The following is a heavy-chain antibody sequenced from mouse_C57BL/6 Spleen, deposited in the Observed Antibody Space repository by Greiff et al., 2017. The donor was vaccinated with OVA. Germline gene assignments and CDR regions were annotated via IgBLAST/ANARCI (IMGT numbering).Heavy chain of an antibody. V-gene: IGHV1-64*01. J-gene: IGHJ4*01. CDR1: GYTFTSYW. Sequence: QVQLQQPGAELVKPGASVKLSCKASGYTFTSYWMHWVKQRPGQGLEWIGMIHPNSGSTNYNEKFKSKATLTVDKSSSTAYMQLSSPTSEDSAVYYCAREITTVVALYAMDYWGQGTSVTVSS. D-gene: IGHD1-1*01. CDR2: IHPNSGST. CDR3: AREITTVVALYAMDY.